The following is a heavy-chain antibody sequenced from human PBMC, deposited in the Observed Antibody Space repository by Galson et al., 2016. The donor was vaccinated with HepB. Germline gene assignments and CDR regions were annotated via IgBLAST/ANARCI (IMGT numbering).Heavy chain of an antibody. CDR3: AHRLVTCYDAFDV. J-gene: IGHJ3*01. D-gene: IGHD6-6*01. CDR1: GFSLQDNGVG. V-gene: IGHV2-5*02. Sequence: PALVKPTQTLTLTCTFSGFSLQDNGVGVGWIRQPPGKALEWLGLIHWDDDKRYTPSLFPRLTITNGSSKNPVVLTLTNVAPVDAATYYRAHRLVTCYDAFDVWGPGTLVTVSS. CDR2: IHWDDDK.